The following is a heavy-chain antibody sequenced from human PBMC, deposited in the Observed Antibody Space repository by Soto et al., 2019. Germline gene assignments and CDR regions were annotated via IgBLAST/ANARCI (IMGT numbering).Heavy chain of an antibody. CDR1: GGSISSGGYY. CDR2: IYYSGST. CDR3: ARGVDSSGYYFYFDY. Sequence: PSETLSLTCTVSGGSISSGGYYWTWIRQHPGKGLEWIGYIYYSGSTYYNPSLKSRVTISVDTSKNQFSLKLSSVTAADTAVYYCARGVDSSGYYFYFDYWGQGTLVTVSS. J-gene: IGHJ4*02. D-gene: IGHD3-22*01. V-gene: IGHV4-30-4*08.